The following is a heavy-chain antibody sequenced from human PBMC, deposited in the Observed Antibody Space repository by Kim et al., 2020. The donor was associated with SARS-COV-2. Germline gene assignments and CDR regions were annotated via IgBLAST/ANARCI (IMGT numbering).Heavy chain of an antibody. Sequence: GTVTPYSASVRCRFTSSRNNAKHTLYLQMNSLRAEDTAVYYCARVGFDYWGQGTLVTVSS. CDR2: GTVT. V-gene: IGHV3-74*01. CDR3: ARVGFDY. J-gene: IGHJ4*02.